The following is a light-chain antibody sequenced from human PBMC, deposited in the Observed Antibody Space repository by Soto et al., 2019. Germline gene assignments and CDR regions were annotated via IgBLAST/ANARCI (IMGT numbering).Light chain of an antibody. CDR3: QQINDYPLT. CDR1: QGVGRN. CDR2: AAS. V-gene: IGKV1-9*01. J-gene: IGKJ4*01. Sequence: DIQLTQSPSFLSASVGDRVTITCRASQGVGRNLAWYQQKPGRAPKLLISAASSLQSGAPSRFSGSGSGTEFTLTISCLQPDDFATYYCQQINDYPLTFGGGTKVDIK.